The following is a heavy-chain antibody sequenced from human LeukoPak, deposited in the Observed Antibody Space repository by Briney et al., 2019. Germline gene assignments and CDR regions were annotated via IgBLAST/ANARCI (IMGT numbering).Heavy chain of an antibody. CDR1: GYTFTSYY. J-gene: IGHJ4*02. CDR2: INPSGGST. CDR3: ARAIAVAGRRYYFDY. V-gene: IGHV1-46*01. D-gene: IGHD6-19*01. Sequence: GASVKVSCKASGYTFTSYYMHWVRQAPGQGLEWMGIINPSGGSTSYAQKFQGRVTMTRDTSTSTVYMELSSLRSEDTAAYYCARAIAVAGRRYYFDYWGQGTLVTVSS.